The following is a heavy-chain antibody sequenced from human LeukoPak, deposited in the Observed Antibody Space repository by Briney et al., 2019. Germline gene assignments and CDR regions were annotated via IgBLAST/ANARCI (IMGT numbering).Heavy chain of an antibody. V-gene: IGHV3-7*01. CDR3: ARDYYDSRGYSRGYFDY. D-gene: IGHD3-22*01. CDR2: IKRDGSEK. J-gene: IGHJ4*02. CDR1: GFTFSSYW. Sequence: PGGSLRLSCAASGFTFSSYWMSWVRQAPGKGLEWVANIKRDGSEKYYADSVKGRFTISRDNAKNSLYLQMNSLRAEDTAVYYCARDYYDSRGYSRGYFDYWGQGTLVTVSS.